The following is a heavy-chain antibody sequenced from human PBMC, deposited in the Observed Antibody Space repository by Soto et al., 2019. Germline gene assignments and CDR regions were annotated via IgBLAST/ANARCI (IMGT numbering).Heavy chain of an antibody. D-gene: IGHD6-19*01. CDR2: IIPILGTT. CDR1: GGTFSSCA. J-gene: IGHJ4*02. Sequence: SVKVSGKASGGTFSSCAISWVRQAPGEGLEWMGGIIPILGTTNYAQNFQGRVTITADESTSTAYMELSSLRSEDTAVYYCAILQAVARTSIAANLDHWRQGTLVTVSS. V-gene: IGHV1-69*13. CDR3: AILQAVARTSIAANLDH.